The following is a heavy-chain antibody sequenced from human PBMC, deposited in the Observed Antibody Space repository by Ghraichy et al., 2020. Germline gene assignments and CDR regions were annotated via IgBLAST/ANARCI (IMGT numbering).Heavy chain of an antibody. D-gene: IGHD2-15*01. J-gene: IGHJ5*02. CDR1: GGSISSYY. Sequence: SETLSLTCTVSGGSISSYYWSWIRQPPGKGLEWIGYIYYSGSTNYNPSLKSRVTISVDTSKNQFSLKLSSVTAADTAVYYCAREPRYCSGGSCLGGWFDPWGQGTLVTVSS. CDR3: AREPRYCSGGSCLGGWFDP. CDR2: IYYSGST. V-gene: IGHV4-59*01.